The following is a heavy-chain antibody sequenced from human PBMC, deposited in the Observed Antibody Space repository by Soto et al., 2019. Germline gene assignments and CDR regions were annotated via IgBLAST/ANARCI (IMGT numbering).Heavy chain of an antibody. V-gene: IGHV3-53*04. CDR2: IYSDGST. D-gene: IGHD6-19*01. CDR3: ERGKWLDYLDY. CDR1: GFTVSRNY. J-gene: IGHJ4*02. Sequence: EVQLVESGGGLVQPGGSLRLSCAASGFTVSRNYMSWVRQAPGKGLEWVSIIYSDGSTYYGDSVKGRFTISRHISKNTVYLQMNSLRAEDTAVYYCERGKWLDYLDYWVQGTLVTVSS.